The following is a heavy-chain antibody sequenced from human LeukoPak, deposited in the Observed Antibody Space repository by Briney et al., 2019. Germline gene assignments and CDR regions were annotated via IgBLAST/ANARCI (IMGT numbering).Heavy chain of an antibody. CDR1: GGPISSYY. CDR2: IYTSGST. V-gene: IGHV4-4*07. J-gene: IGHJ5*02. D-gene: IGHD2-15*01. CDR3: AREEYCSGGSCYPNNWFDP. Sequence: PSETLSLTCTVSGGPISSYYWSWIRQPAGKGLEWIGRIYTSGSTNYNPSLKSRVTMSVDTSKNQFSLKLSSVTAADTAVYYCAREEYCSGGSCYPNNWFDPWGQGTLVTVSS.